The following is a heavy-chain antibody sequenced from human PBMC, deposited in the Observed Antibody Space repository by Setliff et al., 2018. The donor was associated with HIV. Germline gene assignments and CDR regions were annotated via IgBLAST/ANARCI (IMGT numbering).Heavy chain of an antibody. J-gene: IGHJ4*02. Sequence: PSETLSLTCAVSGGSISSSNWWSWVRQPPGKGLEWIGEIYHSGGTNYNPPLKSRVTISLDKSKNHFSLELRSVTAADTAVYYCARGREWTHLDYWGQGTLVTVSS. CDR3: ARGREWTHLDY. CDR2: IYHSGGT. D-gene: IGHD3-3*01. V-gene: IGHV4-4*02. CDR1: GGSISSSNW.